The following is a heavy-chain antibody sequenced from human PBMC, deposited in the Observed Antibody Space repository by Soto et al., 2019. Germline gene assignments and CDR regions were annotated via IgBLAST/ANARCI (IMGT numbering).Heavy chain of an antibody. Sequence: SETLSLTCAVYGGSFSGYYWSWIRQPPGKGLEWIGEINHSGSTNYNPSLKSRVTISVDTSKNQFSLKLSSVTAADTAVYYCARGYYGSGSYLDYWGQGTLVTVSS. J-gene: IGHJ4*02. V-gene: IGHV4-34*01. CDR3: ARGYYGSGSYLDY. D-gene: IGHD3-10*01. CDR1: GGSFSGYY. CDR2: INHSGST.